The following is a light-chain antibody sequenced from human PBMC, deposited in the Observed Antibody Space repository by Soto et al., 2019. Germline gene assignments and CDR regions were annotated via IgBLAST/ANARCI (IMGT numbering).Light chain of an antibody. CDR1: QSVPSTY. CDR2: GTS. J-gene: IGKJ1*01. Sequence: VLSQSPAILSLSPGERATLSCRASQSVPSTYFAWYQQKAGQPPRLLISGTSNRATGIPDRFSGSGSGTDFTLTISRLEPEDFAVYYCQQYDISPWTFGQGTKVDIK. CDR3: QQYDISPWT. V-gene: IGKV3-20*01.